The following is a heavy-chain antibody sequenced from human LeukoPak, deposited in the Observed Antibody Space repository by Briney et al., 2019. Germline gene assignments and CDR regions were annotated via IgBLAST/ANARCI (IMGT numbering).Heavy chain of an antibody. CDR2: IYTTGST. CDR3: ARGSSTSHYYMDV. J-gene: IGHJ6*03. V-gene: IGHV4-61*02. D-gene: IGHD2-2*01. CDR1: GDSITSGSYY. Sequence: PSQTLSLTCTVSGDSITSGSYYWSWIRQPAGKGLEWIGRIYTTGSTSYNPSLKSRVTISLDMSKNQFSLKLSSVTAADTAVYYCARGSSTSHYYMDVWGKGTTVTISS.